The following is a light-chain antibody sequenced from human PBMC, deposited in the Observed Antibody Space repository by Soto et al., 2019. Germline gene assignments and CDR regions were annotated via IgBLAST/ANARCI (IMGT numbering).Light chain of an antibody. Sequence: QSALTQPPSASGSPGQSVTISCTGTSSDVGGGYNYVSWYQHHPGKVPKLVIYEVTKRPSGVPDRFFGSKSGNTASLTVSGLQAEDEADYFCSSYAGNNNLIFGGGTKVTVL. CDR1: SSDVGGGYNY. CDR2: EVT. V-gene: IGLV2-8*01. J-gene: IGLJ2*01. CDR3: SSYAGNNNLI.